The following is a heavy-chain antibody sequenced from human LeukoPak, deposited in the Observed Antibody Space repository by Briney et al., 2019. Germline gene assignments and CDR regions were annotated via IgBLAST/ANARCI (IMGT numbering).Heavy chain of an antibody. CDR2: ISGDGGGI. J-gene: IGHJ4*02. D-gene: IGHD6-13*01. Sequence: GGSLRLSCAASGFIFSSFTMNWVRQAPGKGLEWVSLISGDGGGIYYADSVKGRFTISRDNSKASLYLQMSSLTTEDTALHYCAKMVHPFSSSWPLDYWGQGTLVTVSS. CDR3: AKMVHPFSSSWPLDY. CDR1: GFIFSSFT. V-gene: IGHV3-43*02.